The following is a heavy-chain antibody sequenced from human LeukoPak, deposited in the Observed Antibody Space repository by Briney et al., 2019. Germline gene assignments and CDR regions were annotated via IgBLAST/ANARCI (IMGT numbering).Heavy chain of an antibody. CDR1: GVTFSSYS. CDR3: ASEGLY. Sequence: GGSLRLSCAASGVTFSSYSRNWVRQAPGKGLEWVSYISSSTSTIYYADSVKGRFTISRDNAKNSLYLQMNSLRAEDTAMYYCASEGLYWGQGTLVTVSS. CDR2: ISSSTSTI. V-gene: IGHV3-48*01. J-gene: IGHJ4*02.